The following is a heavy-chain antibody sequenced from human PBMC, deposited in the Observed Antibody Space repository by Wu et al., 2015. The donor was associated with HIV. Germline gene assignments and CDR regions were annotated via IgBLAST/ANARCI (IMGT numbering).Heavy chain of an antibody. CDR1: GGNFNTYA. CDR3: ARKGSGSWDY. CDR2: IIPLFDEP. J-gene: IGHJ4*02. Sequence: QVHLGQSGAEVKKPGSSIKVSCKASGGNFNTYAINWVRQAPGQGLEWMGGIIPLFDEPNYAQKFKGKVTITTDKSTNTAYIELRSLRSEDTAVYYCARKGSGSWDYWGQGTLVTVSS. V-gene: IGHV1-69*05. D-gene: IGHD3-10*01.